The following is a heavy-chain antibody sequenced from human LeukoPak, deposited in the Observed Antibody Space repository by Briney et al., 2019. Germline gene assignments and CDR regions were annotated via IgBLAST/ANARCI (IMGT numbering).Heavy chain of an antibody. J-gene: IGHJ3*02. CDR3: ARGKAYCGGDCSDYDAFDI. CDR1: GGTFSSYA. V-gene: IGHV1-69*13. Sequence: SVKVSCKASGGTFSSYAISWVRQAPGQGLEWMGGIIPIFGTANYAQKFQGRVTITADESTSTAYMELSSLRSEDTAVYYCARGKAYCGGDCSDYDAFDIWGQGTMVTVSS. D-gene: IGHD2-21*01. CDR2: IIPIFGTA.